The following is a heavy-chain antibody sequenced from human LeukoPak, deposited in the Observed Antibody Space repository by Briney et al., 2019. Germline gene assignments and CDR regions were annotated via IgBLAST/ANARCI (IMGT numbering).Heavy chain of an antibody. Sequence: PGGSLRLSCAASGFTFSSYAMSWVRQAPGKGLEWVSSISGSGDSTYYADSVKGRFTISRDNSKNTLYLQMNSLRAEDTAVYYCASEVEMGTPADYWGQGTLVTVSS. D-gene: IGHD5-24*01. V-gene: IGHV3-23*01. CDR3: ASEVEMGTPADY. J-gene: IGHJ4*02. CDR2: ISGSGDST. CDR1: GFTFSSYA.